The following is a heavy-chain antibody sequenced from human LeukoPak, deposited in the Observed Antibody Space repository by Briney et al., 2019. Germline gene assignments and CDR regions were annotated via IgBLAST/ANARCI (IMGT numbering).Heavy chain of an antibody. D-gene: IGHD6-19*01. J-gene: IGHJ3*02. CDR2: IYYSGST. CDR3: ARQIAVGGEWAFDI. V-gene: IGHV4-28*01. CDR1: GYSISSSNW. Sequence: SDTLSLTCAVSGYSISSSNWWGWIRQPPGKGLEWIGYIYYSGSTYYSPSLKSRVTISVDTSKNQFSLKLSSVTAADTAVYYCARQIAVGGEWAFDIWGQGTMVTVSS.